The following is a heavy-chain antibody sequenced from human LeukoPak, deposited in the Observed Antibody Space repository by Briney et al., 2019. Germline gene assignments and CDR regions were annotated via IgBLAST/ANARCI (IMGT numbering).Heavy chain of an antibody. V-gene: IGHV2-5*02. J-gene: IGHJ5*02. CDR2: IYWDDDK. CDR1: GFALSTWGEG. CDR3: AHRNMFRDLDI. Sequence: SGPTLLQPTQTLTLTFTFSGFALSTWGEGGGWSRQPPSKALEWLALIYWDDDKRYSPSLKSRLTITKDSSKNQVVLKMTNMDPVDTATYYCAHRNMFRDLDIWGQGTLVTVSS. D-gene: IGHD3-10*01.